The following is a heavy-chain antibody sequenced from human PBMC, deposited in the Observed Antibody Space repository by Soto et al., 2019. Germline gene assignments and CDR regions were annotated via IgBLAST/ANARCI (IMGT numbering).Heavy chain of an antibody. J-gene: IGHJ5*02. D-gene: IGHD3-22*01. V-gene: IGHV1-69*06. Sequence: SVKVSCKASGGTFSSYAISWVRQAPGQGLEWMGGIIPIFGTANYAQKFQGRVTITADKSTSTAYMELSSLRSEDTAVYYCARDRGYYYDSSGFRWFDPWGQGTLVTVSS. CDR1: GGTFSSYA. CDR2: IIPIFGTA. CDR3: ARDRGYYYDSSGFRWFDP.